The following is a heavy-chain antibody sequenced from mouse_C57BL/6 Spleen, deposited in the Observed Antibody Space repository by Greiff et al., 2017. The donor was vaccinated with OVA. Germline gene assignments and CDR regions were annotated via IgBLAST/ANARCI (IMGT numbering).Heavy chain of an antibody. CDR1: GYTFTSYW. CDR2: IYPGSGST. CDR3: ARWDYGSSSWFAY. V-gene: IGHV1-55*01. J-gene: IGHJ3*01. Sequence: QVQLQQPGAELVKPGASVKMSCKASGYTFTSYWITWVKQRPGQGLEWIGDIYPGSGSTNYNEKFKSKATLTVDTSSSTAYMQLSSLTSEASAVYDCARWDYGSSSWFAYWGQGTLVTVSA. D-gene: IGHD1-1*01.